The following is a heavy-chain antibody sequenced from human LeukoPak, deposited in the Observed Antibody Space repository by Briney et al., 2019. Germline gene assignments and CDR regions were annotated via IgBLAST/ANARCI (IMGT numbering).Heavy chain of an antibody. V-gene: IGHV1-18*01. D-gene: IGHD6-13*01. CDR1: GYTFTSYG. Sequence: EASVKVSCKASGYTFTSYGISWVRQAPGQGLEWMGWISAYNGNTNYAQKLQGRVTMTTDTSTSTAYMELRSLRSDDTAVYYCARDRYSSSWFDAFDIWGQGTMVTVSS. CDR3: ARDRYSSSWFDAFDI. J-gene: IGHJ3*02. CDR2: ISAYNGNT.